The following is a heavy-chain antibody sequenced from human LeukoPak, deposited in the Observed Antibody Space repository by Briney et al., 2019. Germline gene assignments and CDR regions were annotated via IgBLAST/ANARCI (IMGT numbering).Heavy chain of an antibody. CDR3: ARELGGSGSYYDNWFDP. J-gene: IGHJ5*02. Sequence: GGSLRLSCAASGFTFSSYSMNRVRQAPGKGLEWVSSISSSSSYIYYADSVRGRFTISRDNAKNSLYLQMNSLRAEDTAVYYCARELGGSGSYYDNWFDPWGQGTLVTVSS. CDR1: GFTFSSYS. D-gene: IGHD3-10*01. V-gene: IGHV3-21*01. CDR2: ISSSSSYI.